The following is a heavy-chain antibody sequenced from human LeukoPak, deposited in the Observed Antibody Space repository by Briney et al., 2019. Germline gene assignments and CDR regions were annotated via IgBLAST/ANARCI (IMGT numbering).Heavy chain of an antibody. D-gene: IGHD6-6*01. Sequence: PGGSLRLSCATSGFTFNDHYWGWVRQPPGKGLEWIGTISYSGTTYYSPSLKSRVTISLDTSKNQFSLKLSSVTAADTAIYYCARDFSSSSTVYYYYYMDVWGKGTTVAVSS. CDR3: ARDFSSSSTVYYYYYMDV. CDR2: ISYSGTT. V-gene: IGHV4-38-2*02. J-gene: IGHJ6*03. CDR1: GFTFNDHY.